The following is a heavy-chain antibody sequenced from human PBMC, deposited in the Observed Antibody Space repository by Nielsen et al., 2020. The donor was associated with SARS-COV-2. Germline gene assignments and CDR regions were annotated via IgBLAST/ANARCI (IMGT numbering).Heavy chain of an antibody. CDR1: GFSVSSHD. J-gene: IGHJ6*02. Sequence: GESLKISCAASGFSVSSHDMNWVRQAPGKGLEWVSYISRSGNAIYYADSVKGRFTISRDNAKNSLYLQMNSLRAEDTAVYYCARVITDGNYYYYYGMDVWGQGTTVTVSS. CDR3: ARVITDGNYYYYYGMDV. V-gene: IGHV3-48*04. CDR2: ISRSGNAI. D-gene: IGHD3-10*01.